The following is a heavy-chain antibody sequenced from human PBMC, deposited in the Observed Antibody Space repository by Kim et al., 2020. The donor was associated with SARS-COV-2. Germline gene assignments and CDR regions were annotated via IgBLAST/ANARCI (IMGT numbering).Heavy chain of an antibody. CDR2: IKSKTDGGTT. Sequence: GGSLRLSCAASGFTFSNAWMSWVRQAPGKGLEWVGRIKSKTDGGTTDYAAPVKGRFTISRDDSKNTLYLQMNSLKTEDTAVYYCTTSGYSRSPDYYYYGMDVWGQGTTVTVSS. V-gene: IGHV3-15*01. D-gene: IGHD5-18*01. J-gene: IGHJ6*02. CDR1: GFTFSNAW. CDR3: TTSGYSRSPDYYYYGMDV.